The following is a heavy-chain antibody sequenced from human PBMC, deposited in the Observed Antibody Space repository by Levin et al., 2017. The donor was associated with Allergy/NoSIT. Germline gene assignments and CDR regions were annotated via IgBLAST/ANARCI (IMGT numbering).Heavy chain of an antibody. CDR3: AKDVRITMVRGVITHTFDY. V-gene: IGHV3-23*01. CDR1: GFTFSNYA. CDR2: ISGSGGST. D-gene: IGHD3-10*01. Sequence: RSGGSLRLSCAASGFTFSNYAMSWVRQAPGKGLEWVSTISGSGGSTFYADSVKGRFTISRDNSKNTLYLQMNSLRAEDTAVYYCAKDVRITMVRGVITHTFDYWGQGTLVTVSS. J-gene: IGHJ4*02.